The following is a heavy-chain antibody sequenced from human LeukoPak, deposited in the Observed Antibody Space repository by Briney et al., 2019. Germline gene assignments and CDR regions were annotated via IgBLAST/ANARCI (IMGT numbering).Heavy chain of an antibody. J-gene: IGHJ4*02. CDR1: GGSFSGKY. CDR3: ARDLMT. Sequence: PSETLSLTCAVSGGSFSGKYWTWIRQPPGKGLEWIGEITYSGSIYYNPSLKSRVTISVDTSKNQFSLKLNSVTVADTAVYYCARDLMTWGQGTLVTVSS. V-gene: IGHV4-34*01. CDR2: ITYSGSI.